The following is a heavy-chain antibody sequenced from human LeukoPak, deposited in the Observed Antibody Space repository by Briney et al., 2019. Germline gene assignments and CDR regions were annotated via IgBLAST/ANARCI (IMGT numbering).Heavy chain of an antibody. J-gene: IGHJ4*02. CDR3: AKDSTAMVTRY. CDR1: GFSFSSYA. CDR2: ISGSGGST. V-gene: IGHV3-23*01. Sequence: GGSLRLSCAASGFSFSSYAMNWVRQAPGKGLEWVSAISGSGGSTYYADSVKGRFTISRDNSKNTLYLQMNSLRAEDTAVYYCAKDSTAMVTRYWGQGTLVTVSS. D-gene: IGHD5-18*01.